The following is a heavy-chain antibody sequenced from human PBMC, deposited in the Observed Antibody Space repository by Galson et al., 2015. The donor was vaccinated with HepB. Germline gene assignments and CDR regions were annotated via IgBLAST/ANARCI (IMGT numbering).Heavy chain of an antibody. CDR1: GFTFTSYA. J-gene: IGHJ4*02. CDR3: AKDQGGMEVDYFDY. CDR2: ISGSGGRT. V-gene: IGHV3-23*01. D-gene: IGHD2-15*01. Sequence: SLRLSCAASGFTFTSYAMSWVRQAPGKGLEWVSAISGSGGRTYYADSVKGRFTISRDNSRNTAYLRMNSLRAEDTAVYYCAKDQGGMEVDYFDYWGQGTLVTVSS.